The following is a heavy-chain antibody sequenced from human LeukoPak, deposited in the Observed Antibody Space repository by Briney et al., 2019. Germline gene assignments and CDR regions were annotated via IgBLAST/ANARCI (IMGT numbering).Heavy chain of an antibody. CDR3: ARETGGRFDY. V-gene: IGHV3-30-3*01. D-gene: IGHD2-15*01. CDR2: ISYDGSNK. Sequence: GKSLRLSCAASGFTFNNYGMHWVRQAPGKGLEWVAVISYDGSNKYYADSVKGRFTISRDNSKNTLYLQMNSLRAEDTAVYYCARETGGRFDYWGQGTLVTVSS. J-gene: IGHJ4*02. CDR1: GFTFNNYG.